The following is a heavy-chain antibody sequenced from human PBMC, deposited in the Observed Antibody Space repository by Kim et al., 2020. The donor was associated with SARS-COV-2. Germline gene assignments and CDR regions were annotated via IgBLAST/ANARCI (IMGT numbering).Heavy chain of an antibody. J-gene: IGHJ4*02. CDR1: GFTFSSYA. V-gene: IGHV3-30*04. CDR2: ISYDGSNK. CDR3: ARGGDIVVVTAILYYFDY. D-gene: IGHD2-21*02. Sequence: GGSLRLSCAASGFTFSSYAMHWVRQAPGKGLEWVAVISYDGSNKYYADSVKGRFTISRDNSKNTLYLQMNSLRAEDTAVYYCARGGDIVVVTAILYYFDYWGQGTLVTVSS.